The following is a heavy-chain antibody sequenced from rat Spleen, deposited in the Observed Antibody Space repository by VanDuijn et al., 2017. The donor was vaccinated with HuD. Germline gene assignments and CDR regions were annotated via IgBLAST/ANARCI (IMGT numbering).Heavy chain of an antibody. D-gene: IGHD2-2*01. CDR1: GRTFSDYY. V-gene: IGHV5-27*01. Sequence: EVQLVESGGGLVQPGRSLKLSCAASGRTFSDYYMAWVRQAPTKGLEWVAYISTGGTTTYYRDSVKGRFTISRDDAKSFLYLQMDSLRSEDTATYYCTTGIHPRDWCQGVMVTVSS. CDR3: TTGIHPRD. J-gene: IGHJ2*01. CDR2: ISTGGTTT.